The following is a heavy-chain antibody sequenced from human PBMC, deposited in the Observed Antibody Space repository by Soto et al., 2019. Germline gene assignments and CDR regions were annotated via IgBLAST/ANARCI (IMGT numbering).Heavy chain of an antibody. D-gene: IGHD3-10*01. CDR3: ARGGSGSYWDYYYYYGMDV. CDR1: GGSISSGCYY. J-gene: IGHJ6*02. Sequence: TLSLTFTVSGGSISSGCYYWICIRQHPGKCLEWIGYIYYSGSTYYNPSLKSRVTISVDTSKNQFSLKLSSVTAADTAVYYCARGGSGSYWDYYYYYGMDVWGQGTTVTVSS. CDR2: IYYSGST. V-gene: IGHV4-31*03.